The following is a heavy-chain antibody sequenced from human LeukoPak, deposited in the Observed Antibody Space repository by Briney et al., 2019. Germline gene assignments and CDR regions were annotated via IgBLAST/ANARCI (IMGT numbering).Heavy chain of an antibody. D-gene: IGHD2-21*01. Sequence: GGSLRLSCAASGFTFTTYGMNWLRQAPGKGLEWVANIKQDGNEKHYVDSVKGRFTISRDNVKNSLYLQMNSVRAEVTAFYYCARDKGGGEGSKFDSWGQGTLVTVSS. CDR2: IKQDGNEK. CDR3: ARDKGGGEGSKFDS. CDR1: GFTFTTYG. V-gene: IGHV3-7*03. J-gene: IGHJ4*02.